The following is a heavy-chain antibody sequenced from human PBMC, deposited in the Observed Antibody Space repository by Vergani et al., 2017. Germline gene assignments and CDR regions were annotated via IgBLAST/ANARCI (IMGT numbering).Heavy chain of an antibody. CDR1: GGTFSSYA. J-gene: IGHJ4*02. CDR3: ARNNFGPAAIQLRGYYFDY. D-gene: IGHD2-2*02. CDR2: TIPIFGTA. V-gene: IGHV1-69*01. Sequence: QVQLVQSGAEVKKPGSSVKVSCKASGGTFSSYAISGVRQAPGQGLEWMGGTIPIFGTANYAQKFQGRITITADESTGTAYMELSSLRSEDTAVYYCARNNFGPAAIQLRGYYFDYWGQGTLVTVSS.